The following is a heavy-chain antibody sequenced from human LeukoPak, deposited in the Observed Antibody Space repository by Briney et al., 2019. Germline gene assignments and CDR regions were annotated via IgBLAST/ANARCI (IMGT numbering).Heavy chain of an antibody. V-gene: IGHV1-8*03. CDR1: GYTFTTYH. Sequence: ASVTVSCMTSGYTFTTYHINWVRQAPGQGLEWLGWMNPYSGDRGYAQKFQGRLSITSDTSISTAYMELSSLRSDDTAVYFCARTTSLTASGYDYWGQGTLVTVSS. D-gene: IGHD4-17*01. CDR3: ARTTSLTASGYDY. J-gene: IGHJ4*02. CDR2: MNPYSGDR.